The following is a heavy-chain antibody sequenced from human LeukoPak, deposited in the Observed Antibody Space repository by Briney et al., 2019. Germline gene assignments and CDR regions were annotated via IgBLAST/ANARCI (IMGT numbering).Heavy chain of an antibody. CDR2: ISSRTSNI. V-gene: IGHV3-21*01. D-gene: IGHD1-26*01. CDR1: GFTLSSYT. J-gene: IGHJ3*02. Sequence: GGSLRLSCAASGFTLSSYTMNWVRQAPGKGLEWVSSISSRTSNIYYADSVKGRFTISRDDAKSSLYLQMNSLRAEDTALYYCVRDSSGSYYVDAFDIWGQGTMVTVSS. CDR3: VRDSSGSYYVDAFDI.